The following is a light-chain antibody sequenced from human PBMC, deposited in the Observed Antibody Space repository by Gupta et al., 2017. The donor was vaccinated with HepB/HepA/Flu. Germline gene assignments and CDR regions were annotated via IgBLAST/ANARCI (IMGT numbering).Light chain of an antibody. CDR3: QKYNSAPLT. CDR2: DAS. V-gene: IGKV1-27*01. Sequence: DIQVTQSPSSLSTSVGDRVTITCRASQGISNYLAWYQQKPGKVPMLLIYDASTLQSGVPSRFSGSGSGSDFTLTISSLQPEDVATYYCQKYNSAPLTFGGGTKVEIK. CDR1: QGISNY. J-gene: IGKJ4*01.